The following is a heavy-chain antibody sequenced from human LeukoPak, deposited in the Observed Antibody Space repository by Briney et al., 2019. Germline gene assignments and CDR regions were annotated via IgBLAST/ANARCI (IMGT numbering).Heavy chain of an antibody. Sequence: GGSLRLSCAASGFTFSNYYMSWLRQAPGEGLDSVSYIRTNGRDTNYTDSVKGRFTISRDNAKLSLFLQMNSLRAEDTAVYYCARGASITMIRDFWGQGTQVTVSS. CDR3: ARGASITMIRDF. CDR2: IRTNGRDT. V-gene: IGHV3-11*06. CDR1: GFTFSNYY. J-gene: IGHJ4*02. D-gene: IGHD3-22*01.